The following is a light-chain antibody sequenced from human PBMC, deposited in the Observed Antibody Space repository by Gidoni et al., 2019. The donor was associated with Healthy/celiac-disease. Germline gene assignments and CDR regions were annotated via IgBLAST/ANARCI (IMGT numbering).Light chain of an antibody. CDR3: QQSYSTPLT. Sequence: DIQMTPSPSSLSASVGDRVTITCRASQSISSYLNWYQQKPGKAPKRLIYAASSLQSGVPSRFSGSGSGTDFTLTISSLQPEEFATYYCQQSYSTPLTFGGGTKVEIK. CDR2: AAS. J-gene: IGKJ4*01. V-gene: IGKV1-39*01. CDR1: QSISSY.